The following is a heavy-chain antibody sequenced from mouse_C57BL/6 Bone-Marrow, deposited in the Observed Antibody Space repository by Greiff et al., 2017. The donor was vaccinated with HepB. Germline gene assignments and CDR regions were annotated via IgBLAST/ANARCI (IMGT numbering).Heavy chain of an antibody. CDR3: ARADYYDYAWFAY. Sequence: VQLQQSGPELVKPGASVKISCKASGYSFTGYYMHWVKQSSEKSLEWIGEINPSTGGTSYNQKFKGKATLTVDKSSSTAYMQLKSLTSEDSAVYYCARADYYDYAWFAYWGQGTLVTVSA. J-gene: IGHJ3*01. V-gene: IGHV1-43*01. CDR2: INPSTGGT. CDR1: GYSFTGYY. D-gene: IGHD2-4*01.